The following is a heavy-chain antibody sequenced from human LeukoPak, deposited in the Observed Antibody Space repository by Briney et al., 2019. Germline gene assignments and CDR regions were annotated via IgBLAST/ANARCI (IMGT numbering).Heavy chain of an antibody. Sequence: GGSLRLSCAASGFTVSSNYMSWVRQAPGKGLEWVSVIYSGGSTYYADSVKGRFTISRDNSKNTLYLQMNSLRAEDTAVYYCARQSRSYYYDSSGWDAFDIWGQWTMVTVSS. J-gene: IGHJ3*02. CDR2: IYSGGST. CDR1: GFTVSSNY. V-gene: IGHV3-53*01. CDR3: ARQSRSYYYDSSGWDAFDI. D-gene: IGHD3-22*01.